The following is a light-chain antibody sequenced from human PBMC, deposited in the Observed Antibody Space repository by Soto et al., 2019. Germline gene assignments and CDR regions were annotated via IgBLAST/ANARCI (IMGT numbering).Light chain of an antibody. CDR3: QQYNSWPPGT. CDR1: QSVSSN. V-gene: IGKV3-15*01. J-gene: IGKJ1*01. CDR2: GVY. Sequence: EIVMTQSPVTLSVSPGERATLSCRASQSVSSNLAWYQQKPGQAPRLLIYGVYTRATGTPARFSGSGSGTEFTLTISSLQSEDFAIYYCQQYNSWPPGTFGQGTKVEIK.